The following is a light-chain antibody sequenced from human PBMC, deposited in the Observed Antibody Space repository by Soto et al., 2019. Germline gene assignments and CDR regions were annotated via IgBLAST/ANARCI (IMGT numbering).Light chain of an antibody. CDR2: DVS. CDR3: QQRTDWPPVYT. J-gene: IGKJ2*01. CDR1: QSVSSF. V-gene: IGKV3-11*01. Sequence: EIVLTQSPVTLSLSPGDRATLSCRPSQSVSSFLAWYQQKPGQPPRLLIYDVSNRAAGIPARFSGSGSGTDFTLHISSLEPEDFAVYYCQQRTDWPPVYTFGQGTKLEIK.